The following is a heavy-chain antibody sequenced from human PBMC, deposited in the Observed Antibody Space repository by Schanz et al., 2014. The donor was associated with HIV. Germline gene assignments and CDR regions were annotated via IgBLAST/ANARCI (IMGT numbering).Heavy chain of an antibody. Sequence: QVQLVESGGGVVQPGRSLRLSCAASGFNINSYGLHWVRQAPGKGPEGVAVIWYDGNTKFYGDSVKGRFTISRDNSKNTLYLQMNSLRAEDTAVYYCVRGLLFQGFFDSWGQGALVTVSS. CDR2: IWYDGNTK. CDR1: GFNINSYG. CDR3: VRGLLFQGFFDS. D-gene: IGHD3-10*01. V-gene: IGHV3-33*01. J-gene: IGHJ4*02.